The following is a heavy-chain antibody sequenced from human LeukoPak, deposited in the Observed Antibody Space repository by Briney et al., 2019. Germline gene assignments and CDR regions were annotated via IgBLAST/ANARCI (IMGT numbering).Heavy chain of an antibody. CDR3: ARLDTIQLWSFDP. D-gene: IGHD5-18*01. V-gene: IGHV4-39*01. J-gene: IGHJ5*02. Sequence: SETLSLTCTVSGGSISSSSYYWGWIRQPPGKGLEWIGCIYYSGSTYYNPSLKSRVTISVDTSKNQFSLKLSSVTAADTAVYYCARLDTIQLWSFDPWGQGTLVTVSS. CDR1: GGSISSSSYY. CDR2: IYYSGST.